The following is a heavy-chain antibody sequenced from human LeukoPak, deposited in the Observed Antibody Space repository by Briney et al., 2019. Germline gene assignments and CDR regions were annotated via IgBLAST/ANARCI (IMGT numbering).Heavy chain of an antibody. D-gene: IGHD2/OR15-2a*01. V-gene: IGHV3-7*01. CDR3: ARVRCTATSCYGFLLFDN. J-gene: IGHJ4*02. Sequence: GGSLRLSCAASGFIFRNYWMGWVRQAPGMGLEWVAHIKQDGSEKYYVDSVKGRFTISRDNAKNSVYLQVNSPRAEDTAVYYCARVRCTATSCYGFLLFDNWGQGTQVTVSS. CDR1: GFIFRNYW. CDR2: IKQDGSEK.